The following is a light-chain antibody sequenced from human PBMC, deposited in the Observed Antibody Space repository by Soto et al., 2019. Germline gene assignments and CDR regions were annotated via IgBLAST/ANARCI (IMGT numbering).Light chain of an antibody. Sequence: QSALTQPASVSGSPGQSITISCTGTSSDVGAYKYVSWYRQYSDKAPKLMIYAVSNRPSGVSNRFSGSKSGNTASLTISGLQAEDEADYYCSSYTNIGTLVFGTGTKLTVL. CDR2: AVS. CDR1: SSDVGAYKY. V-gene: IGLV2-14*01. CDR3: SSYTNIGTLV. J-gene: IGLJ1*01.